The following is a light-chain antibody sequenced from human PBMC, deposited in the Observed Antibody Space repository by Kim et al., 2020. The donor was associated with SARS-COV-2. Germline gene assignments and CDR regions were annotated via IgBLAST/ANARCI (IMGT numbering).Light chain of an antibody. V-gene: IGKV1-27*01. CDR2: GAS. Sequence: DIQMTQSPSSLSASVGDRVTITCRASQGISNYLAWYQQKSGKVPKLLFYGASTLQSGVPSRFSGSGSGTDFTLTISSLQAEDVATYFCQKYNSAPFTFGQGTRLEIK. CDR3: QKYNSAPFT. J-gene: IGKJ5*01. CDR1: QGISNY.